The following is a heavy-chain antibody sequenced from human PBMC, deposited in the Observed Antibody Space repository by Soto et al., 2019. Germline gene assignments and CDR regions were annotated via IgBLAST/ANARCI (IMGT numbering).Heavy chain of an antibody. CDR1: GFTFSSYA. J-gene: IGHJ6*02. D-gene: IGHD3-3*01. CDR2: ISYDGSNK. CDR3: ARRITIFGVAMGGMDV. Sequence: QVQLVESGGGVVQPGRSLRLSCAASGFTFSSYAMHWVRQAPGKGLEWVAVISYDGSNKYYADSVKGRFTISRDNSKNTLYLQMNSLRAEDTAVYYCARRITIFGVAMGGMDVWGQGTTVTVSS. V-gene: IGHV3-30-3*01.